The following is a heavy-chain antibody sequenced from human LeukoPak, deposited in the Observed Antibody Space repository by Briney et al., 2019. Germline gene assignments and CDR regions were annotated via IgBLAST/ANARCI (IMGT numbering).Heavy chain of an antibody. CDR2: ISYDGSNK. CDR1: GFTFSSYG. J-gene: IGHJ4*02. CDR3: AKDQLVVAGYFDY. Sequence: PGRSLRLSCAASGFTFSSYGMNWVRQAPGKGLEWVAVISYDGSNKYYADSVKGRFTISRENSKNTLYLQMNSLRAEDTAVYYCAKDQLVVAGYFDYWRQGTLVTVPS. D-gene: IGHD6-13*01. V-gene: IGHV3-30*18.